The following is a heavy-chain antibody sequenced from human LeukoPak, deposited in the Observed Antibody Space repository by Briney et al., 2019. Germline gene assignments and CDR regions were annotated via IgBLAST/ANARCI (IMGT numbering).Heavy chain of an antibody. J-gene: IGHJ4*02. CDR1: RYTFTGYY. V-gene: IGHV1-2*02. Sequence: GASVKVSCKASRYTFTGYYMHWVRQAPGQELEWMGWINPNSGGTNYAQKFQGRVTMTRDTSISTAYMELSRLRSDDTAVYYCAREHDILTGGFDYWGQGTLVTVSS. CDR2: INPNSGGT. CDR3: AREHDILTGGFDY. D-gene: IGHD3-9*01.